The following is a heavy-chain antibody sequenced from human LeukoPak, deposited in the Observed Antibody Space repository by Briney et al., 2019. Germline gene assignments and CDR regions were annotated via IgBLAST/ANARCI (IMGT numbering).Heavy chain of an antibody. D-gene: IGHD6-13*01. CDR3: AREDEAAAGSYFDY. CDR2: IYYSGST. Sequence: SQTLSLTCTVSGGSISSGYYYWSWIRQPPGKGLEWIGYIYYSGSTYYNPSLKSRVTISVDTSKNQFSLKLSSVTAADTAVYYCAREDEAAAGSYFDYWGQGTLVTVSS. V-gene: IGHV4-30-4*01. CDR1: GGSISSGYYY. J-gene: IGHJ4*02.